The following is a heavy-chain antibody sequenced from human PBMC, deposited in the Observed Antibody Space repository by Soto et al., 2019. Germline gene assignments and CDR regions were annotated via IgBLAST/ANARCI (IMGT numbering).Heavy chain of an antibody. J-gene: IGHJ6*02. CDR1: GFTVSSNY. D-gene: IGHD3-22*01. CDR2: IYSGGST. CDR3: ARDSPGSGYYYAKYYYYGMDV. Sequence: EVQLVESGGGLIQPGGSLRLSCAASGFTVSSNYMSWVRQAPGKGLEWVSVIYSGGSTYYADSVKGRFTISRDNSKNTLYLQMNSLRAEDTAVYYCARDSPGSGYYYAKYYYYGMDVWGQGTTVTVSS. V-gene: IGHV3-53*01.